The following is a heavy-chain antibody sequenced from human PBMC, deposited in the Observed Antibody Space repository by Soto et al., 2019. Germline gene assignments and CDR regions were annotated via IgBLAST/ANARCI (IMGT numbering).Heavy chain of an antibody. V-gene: IGHV4-39*01. J-gene: IGHJ5*02. CDR3: ARAYSSSSRDVSWFDP. Sequence: SETLSLTCTVSGGSISSSSYYWGWIRQPPGKGLEWIGSIYYSGSTYYNPSLKSRVTISVDTSKNQFSLKLSSVTAADTATYYCARAYSSSSRDVSWFDPWGQGTLVTVSS. CDR1: GGSISSSSYY. CDR2: IYYSGST. D-gene: IGHD6-6*01.